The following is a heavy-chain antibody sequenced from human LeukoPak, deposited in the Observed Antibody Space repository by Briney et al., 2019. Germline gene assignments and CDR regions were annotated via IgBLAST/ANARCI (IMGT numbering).Heavy chain of an antibody. V-gene: IGHV3-7*01. D-gene: IGHD6-19*01. CDR2: ITQDGSEN. Sequence: PGGSLRLSCAASGFIFRRYWMSWIRQAPGKGLEWVANITQDGSENYYVDSVKGRFTISRDNVKNSLYLQMNSLRAEDTAVYYCARASAGIAVVGRFDPWGQGTLVTVSS. CDR1: GFIFRRYW. J-gene: IGHJ5*02. CDR3: ARASAGIAVVGRFDP.